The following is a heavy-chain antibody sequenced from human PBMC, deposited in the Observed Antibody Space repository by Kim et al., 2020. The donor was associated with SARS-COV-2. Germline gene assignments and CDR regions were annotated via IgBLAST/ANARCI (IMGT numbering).Heavy chain of an antibody. D-gene: IGHD4-4*01. CDR3: ARPSSTVTIGRYYGMDV. V-gene: IGHV3-11*06. CDR2: ISSSSSYT. CDR1: GFTFSDYY. Sequence: GGSLRLSCAASGFTFSDYYMSWIRQAPGKGLEWVSYISSSSSYTNYADSVKGRFTISRDNAKNSLYLQMNSLRAEDTAVYYCARPSSTVTIGRYYGMDVWGQGTTVTVSS. J-gene: IGHJ6*02.